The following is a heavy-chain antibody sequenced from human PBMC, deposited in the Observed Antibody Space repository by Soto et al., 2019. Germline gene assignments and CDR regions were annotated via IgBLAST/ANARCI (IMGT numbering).Heavy chain of an antibody. CDR2: ISGSGGSA. V-gene: IGHV3-23*01. CDR3: AKAVDGSSTSSPMDV. CDR1: GFTISSYA. D-gene: IGHD2-2*01. Sequence: PGGSLRLSCAASGFTISSYALSWVPQALGKGLEWVSAISGSGGSAYYADSVKGRFTISRDDSKNTLYLQMNSLRAEDTAVYYCAKAVDGSSTSSPMDVWGQGTTVTVSS. J-gene: IGHJ6*02.